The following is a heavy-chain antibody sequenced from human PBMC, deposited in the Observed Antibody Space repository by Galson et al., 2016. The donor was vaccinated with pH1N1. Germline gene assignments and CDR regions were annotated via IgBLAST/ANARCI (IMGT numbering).Heavy chain of an antibody. CDR2: IYPGDSDT. CDR3: ARYAVTYYYDSSGYPDWYFDL. CDR1: GYSFTSYW. Sequence: QSGAEVKKPGESLKISCKGSGYSFTSYWIGWVRQMPGKGLEWKGIIYPGDSDTRYSPSFQGQVTISADKSTSTAYLQWSSLKASDTAIYYCARYAVTYYYDSSGYPDWYFDLWGRGTLVTVSS. V-gene: IGHV5-51*03. D-gene: IGHD3-22*01. J-gene: IGHJ2*01.